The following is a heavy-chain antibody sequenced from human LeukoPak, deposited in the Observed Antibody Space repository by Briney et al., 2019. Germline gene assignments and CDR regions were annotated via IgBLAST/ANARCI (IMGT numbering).Heavy chain of an antibody. Sequence: RSQTLSLTCAISGXSVSSKSSAWNWVRQFPSRGLEWLGRTYYRSKWFSEYAVSEKSRISINPDTAKNQFSLQLNSVTPDDTAVYYCARIATKDGRDYWGQGILVTVSS. CDR3: ARIATKDGRDY. D-gene: IGHD5-12*01. CDR2: TYYRSKWFS. CDR1: GXSVSSKSSA. J-gene: IGHJ4*02. V-gene: IGHV6-1*01.